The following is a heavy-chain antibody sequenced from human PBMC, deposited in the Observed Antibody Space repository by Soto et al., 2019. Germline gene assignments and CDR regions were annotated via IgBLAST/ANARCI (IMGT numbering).Heavy chain of an antibody. V-gene: IGHV3-13*05. CDR1: GFTFSAYD. J-gene: IGHJ6*02. D-gene: IGHD2-15*01. CDR3: ARAYSGRLPRRADYYFAMDV. Sequence: EVKLLESGGGLVQPGGSLRLSCAASGFTFSAYDMHWVRQTTGKGLEWVSAIGAADDPYYLGSVKGRFTISRENAKNSLYLQMNSLRAEDTAVYYCARAYSGRLPRRADYYFAMDVWGQGTTVTVSS. CDR2: IGAADDP.